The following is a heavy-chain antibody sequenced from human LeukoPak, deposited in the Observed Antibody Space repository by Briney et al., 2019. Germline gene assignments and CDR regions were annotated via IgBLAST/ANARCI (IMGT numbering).Heavy chain of an antibody. Sequence: SETLSLTCAVYGGSFSYFYWSWIRQPPGKGLEWIGEINHSGSTNYNPSLKSRVTISVDTSKNQFSLKLSSVTAADTAVYYCARAPPRIAARPISNWFDPWGQGTLVTVSS. CDR1: GGSFSYFY. CDR3: ARAPPRIAARPISNWFDP. J-gene: IGHJ5*02. V-gene: IGHV4-34*01. CDR2: INHSGST. D-gene: IGHD6-6*01.